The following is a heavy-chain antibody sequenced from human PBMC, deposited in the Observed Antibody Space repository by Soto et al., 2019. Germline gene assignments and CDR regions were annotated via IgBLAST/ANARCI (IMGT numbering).Heavy chain of an antibody. CDR2: IKQDGSEK. Sequence: XGSLRLSGAASGFTFRSYWMSWVRQAPGKGLEWVANIKQDGSEKYYVDSVKGRFTISRDNAKNSLYLQMNSLRAEDTAVYYCARDCGGDCRDAFDIWGQGTMVTVSS. V-gene: IGHV3-7*01. CDR1: GFTFRSYW. D-gene: IGHD2-21*02. CDR3: ARDCGGDCRDAFDI. J-gene: IGHJ3*02.